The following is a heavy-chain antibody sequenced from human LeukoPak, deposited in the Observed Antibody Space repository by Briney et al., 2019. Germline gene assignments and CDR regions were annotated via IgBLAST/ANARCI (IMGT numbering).Heavy chain of an antibody. Sequence: SETLSLTCTVSGGSISSYYWSWIRQPAGKGLELIGRIYTSGSTNYNPSLKSRVTMSVDTATNQFSLKLSSVTAADTAVYYCARLQSITMVRGVITTEWFDPWGQGTLVTVSS. CDR1: GGSISSYY. D-gene: IGHD3-10*01. J-gene: IGHJ5*02. CDR3: ARLQSITMVRGVITTEWFDP. V-gene: IGHV4-4*07. CDR2: IYTSGST.